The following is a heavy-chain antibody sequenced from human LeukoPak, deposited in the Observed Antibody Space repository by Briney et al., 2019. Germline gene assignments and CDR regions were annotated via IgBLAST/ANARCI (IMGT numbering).Heavy chain of an antibody. CDR3: ARHSGYYYVSDAFDI. J-gene: IGHJ3*02. D-gene: IGHD3-22*01. V-gene: IGHV1-69*05. CDR1: GGTFSSYA. Sequence: SVKVSCKASGGTFSSYAMSWVRQAPGQGLEWMGRIIPIFGTANYAQKFQGRVTVTTDESTSTAYMELSSLRSEDTAVYYCARHSGYYYVSDAFDIWGQGTMVTVSS. CDR2: IIPIFGTA.